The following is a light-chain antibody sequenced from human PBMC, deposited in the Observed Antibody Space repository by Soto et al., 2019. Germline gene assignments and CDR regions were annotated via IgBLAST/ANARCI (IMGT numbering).Light chain of an antibody. V-gene: IGKV3-11*01. CDR2: DAS. CDR3: QLRSKWPPYI. J-gene: IGKJ2*01. CDR1: QSVSSY. Sequence: EIVLTQSPATLSLSPGERATLSCRASQSVSSYLAWYQQKPGQAPRLLIYDASNRATSIPARFSGSGCGTDFTLTIIILEPEDFAVYYCQLRSKWPPYIFGEGAKLYIK.